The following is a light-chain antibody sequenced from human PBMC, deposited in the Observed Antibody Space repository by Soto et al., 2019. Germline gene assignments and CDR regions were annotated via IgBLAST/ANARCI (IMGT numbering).Light chain of an antibody. J-gene: IGKJ2*01. CDR3: RHYNYWPYT. Sequence: EIVMTQSPATLSLSPRERATLSCRASQTIDNTLAWYQRKPGQAPRLLIYDASTRATGVPARFSGSGSGTDFTLTISSLQSEDFAVYYCRHYNYWPYTFGQGTKVDIK. V-gene: IGKV3-15*01. CDR1: QTIDNT. CDR2: DAS.